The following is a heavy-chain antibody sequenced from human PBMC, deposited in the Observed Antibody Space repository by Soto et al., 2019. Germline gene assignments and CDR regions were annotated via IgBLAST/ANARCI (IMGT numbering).Heavy chain of an antibody. J-gene: IGHJ5*01. CDR1: GGPISSYY. Sequence: QVQLQDSGPGLVKPSETLSLTCTVSGGPISSYYWTWIRQPPGKGLEWIGYVYYSGGTNYNPSLQSRVTISVDTSKIQFSLNLSSVTAADTAVYYCARNHRYNSGWYESWGQGIRVTVSS. CDR2: VYYSGGT. D-gene: IGHD6-19*01. V-gene: IGHV4-59*01. CDR3: ARNHRYNSGWYES.